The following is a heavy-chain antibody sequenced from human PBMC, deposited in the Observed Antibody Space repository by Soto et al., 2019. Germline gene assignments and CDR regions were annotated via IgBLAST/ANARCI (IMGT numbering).Heavy chain of an antibody. CDR1: GFTVSSNY. Sequence: GGSLRLSCAASGFTVSSNYMSWVRQAPGKGLEWVSVIYSGGSTYYADSVKGRFTISRDNSKNTLYLQMNSLRAEETAVYYCASQYCSGGSCYSGVIDYWGQGTLVTVSS. CDR2: IYSGGST. V-gene: IGHV3-66*04. CDR3: ASQYCSGGSCYSGVIDY. J-gene: IGHJ4*02. D-gene: IGHD2-15*01.